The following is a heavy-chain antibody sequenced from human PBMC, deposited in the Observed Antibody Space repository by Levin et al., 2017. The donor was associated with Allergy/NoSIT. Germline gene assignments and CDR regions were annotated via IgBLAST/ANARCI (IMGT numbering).Heavy chain of an antibody. CDR3: AKSYSSGWFYFDY. CDR1: GFTFSSYA. D-gene: IGHD6-19*01. J-gene: IGHJ4*02. CDR2: ISGSGGST. Sequence: GESLKISCAASGFTFSSYAMSWVRQAPGKGLEWVSAISGSGGSTYYADSVKGRFTISRDTSKNTLYLQMNSLRAEDTALYYCAKSYSSGWFYFDYRGQGTLVTVSS. V-gene: IGHV3-23*01.